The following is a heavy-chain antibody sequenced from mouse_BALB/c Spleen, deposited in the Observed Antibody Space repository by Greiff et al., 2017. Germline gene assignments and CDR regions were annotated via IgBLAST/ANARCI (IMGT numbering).Heavy chain of an antibody. V-gene: IGHV14-3*02. CDR2: IDPANGNT. Sequence: EVKLQESGAELVKPGASVKLSCTASGFNIKDTYMHWVKQRPEQGLEWIGRIDPANGNTKYDPKFQGKATITADTSSNTAYLQLSSLTSEDTAVYYCARRDGSDYFDYWGQGTTLTVSS. J-gene: IGHJ2*01. CDR3: ARRDGSDYFDY. D-gene: IGHD3-2*01. CDR1: GFNIKDTY.